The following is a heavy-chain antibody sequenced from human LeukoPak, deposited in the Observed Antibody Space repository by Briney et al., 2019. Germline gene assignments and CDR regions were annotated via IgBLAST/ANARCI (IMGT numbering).Heavy chain of an antibody. V-gene: IGHV4-4*07. D-gene: IGHD3-10*01. CDR3: AREYGDLDF. CDR2: IYSSRSN. Sequence: SESLSLTCTASGGSISSYNLSWIRQPAGKGLEWVGRIYSSRSNNYNPSLKSRVHMQVDTSNNQFSLKLSSVTAADTAVYYCAREYGDLDFWGQGTLVTVSS. J-gene: IGHJ4*02. CDR1: GGSISSYN.